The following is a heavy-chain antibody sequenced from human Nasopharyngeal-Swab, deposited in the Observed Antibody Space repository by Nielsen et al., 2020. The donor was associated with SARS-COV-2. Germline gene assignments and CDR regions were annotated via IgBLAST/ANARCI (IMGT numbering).Heavy chain of an antibody. CDR1: GFTFSSYG. V-gene: IGHV3-30*18. D-gene: IGHD6-19*01. Sequence: GGSLRLSCAASGFTFSSYGMHWVRQAPGKGLEWVAVIPYDGSNKYYADSVKGRFTISRDNSKNTLYLQMNSLRAEDTAVYYCAKEGRLAVADGEGFDYWGQGTLVTVSS. CDR2: IPYDGSNK. CDR3: AKEGRLAVADGEGFDY. J-gene: IGHJ4*02.